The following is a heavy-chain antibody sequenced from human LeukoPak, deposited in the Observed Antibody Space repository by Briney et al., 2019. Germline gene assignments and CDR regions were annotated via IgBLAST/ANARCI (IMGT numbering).Heavy chain of an antibody. Sequence: SETLSLTCTVSGGSISSSSYYWGWIRQPPGKGLEWIGTIYYSGSTNFNPSLKSRVTISVDTSKNQFSLKLSSVTAADTAVYYCARASSGWYNWFDPWGQGTLVTVSS. CDR1: GGSISSSSYY. CDR3: ARASSGWYNWFDP. CDR2: IYYSGST. J-gene: IGHJ5*02. D-gene: IGHD6-19*01. V-gene: IGHV4-39*07.